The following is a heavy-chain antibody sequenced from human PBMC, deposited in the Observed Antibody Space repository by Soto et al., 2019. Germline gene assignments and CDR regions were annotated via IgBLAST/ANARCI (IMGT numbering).Heavy chain of an antibody. CDR2: INHSGST. CDR1: GGSFSGYY. D-gene: IGHD2-2*01. Sequence: PSETLSLTCAVYGGSFSGYYWSWIRQPPGKGLEWIGEINHSGSTNYNPSLKSRVTISVDTSKNQFSLKLSSVTAADTAVYYCARELAVYCSSTSCQPNWFDPWGQGTLVTV. V-gene: IGHV4-34*01. CDR3: ARELAVYCSSTSCQPNWFDP. J-gene: IGHJ5*02.